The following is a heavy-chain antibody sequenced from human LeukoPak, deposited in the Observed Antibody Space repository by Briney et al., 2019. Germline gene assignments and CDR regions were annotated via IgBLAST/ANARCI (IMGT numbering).Heavy chain of an antibody. D-gene: IGHD3-10*01. CDR3: ASDRDYYGSGSYYVGWFDP. Sequence: PSETLSLTCTVSGGSISSYYWSWIWQPPGKGLVWIGYSYYSGSTNSNPSLKSRVTISVDASKNQFYLKLSSVTAADTAVYYCASDRDYYGSGSYYVGWFDPWGQGTLVTVSS. V-gene: IGHV4-59*01. CDR2: SYYSGST. J-gene: IGHJ5*02. CDR1: GGSISSYY.